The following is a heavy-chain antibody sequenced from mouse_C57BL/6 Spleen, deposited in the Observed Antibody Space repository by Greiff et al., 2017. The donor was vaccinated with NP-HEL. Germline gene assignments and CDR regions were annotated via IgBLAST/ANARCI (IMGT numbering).Heavy chain of an antibody. J-gene: IGHJ4*01. Sequence: QVQLQQSGAELVKPGASVKLSCKASGYTFTSYWMQWVKQRPGQGLEWIGEIDPSDSYTNYNQKFKGKATLTVDTSSSTAYMQLSSLTSEDSAVYYCARRYYGSSYYAMDYWGQRTSVTVSS. D-gene: IGHD1-1*01. V-gene: IGHV1-50*01. CDR2: IDPSDSYT. CDR1: GYTFTSYW. CDR3: ARRYYGSSYYAMDY.